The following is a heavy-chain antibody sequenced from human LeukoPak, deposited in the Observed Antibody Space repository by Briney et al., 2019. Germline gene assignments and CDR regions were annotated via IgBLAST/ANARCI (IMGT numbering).Heavy chain of an antibody. CDR3: ARLSGYDNYYYYYMDV. CDR2: INPNSGGT. J-gene: IGHJ6*03. D-gene: IGHD5-12*01. Sequence: ASVKVSCKASGYTFTGYYMHWVRQAPGQGPEWMGWINPNSGGTNYAQKFQGRVTMTRDTSISTAYMELSRLRSDDTAVYYCARLSGYDNYYYYYMDVWGKGTTVTVSS. V-gene: IGHV1-2*02. CDR1: GYTFTGYY.